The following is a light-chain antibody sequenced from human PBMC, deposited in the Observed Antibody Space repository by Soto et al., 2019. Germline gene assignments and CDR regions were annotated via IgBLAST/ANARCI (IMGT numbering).Light chain of an antibody. J-gene: IGLJ1*01. CDR3: CSYAGSYTSYV. CDR2: SVT. V-gene: IGLV2-11*01. Sequence: SVLPQARSGSGSPGQSVTISCSGTINDVGGYNSVSWFQHHPGSAPKLMVHSVTQRPSGVPDRFSGSKSGNTASLTISGLQAEDEADYYCCSYAGSYTSYVFGTGTKVTVL. CDR1: INDVGGYNS.